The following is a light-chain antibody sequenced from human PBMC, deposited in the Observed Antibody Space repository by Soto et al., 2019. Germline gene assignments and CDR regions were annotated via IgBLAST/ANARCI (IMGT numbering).Light chain of an antibody. CDR1: QSISSY. V-gene: IGKV1-39*01. Sequence: DIQMTQSPSSLSASVGDRVTITCRASQSISSYLNWYQQKPGKAPKLPIYAASSLQSGVPSRFSGSGSGTDFTLTISSLQPEDFATYYCQQSYSTPQGFTFGPRTKVDIK. J-gene: IGKJ3*01. CDR2: AAS. CDR3: QQSYSTPQGFT.